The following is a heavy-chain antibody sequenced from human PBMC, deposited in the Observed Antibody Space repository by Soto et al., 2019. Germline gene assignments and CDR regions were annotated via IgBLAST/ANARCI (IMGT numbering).Heavy chain of an antibody. CDR2: ISSSSSYI. Sequence: LRLSCAASGFTFSSYSMNWVRQAPGKGLEWVSSISSSSSYIYYADSVKGRFTISRDNAKNSLYLQMNSLRAEDTAVYYCARAVVAVAGSDYWGQGTLVTVSS. CDR3: ARAVVAVAGSDY. V-gene: IGHV3-21*01. D-gene: IGHD6-19*01. J-gene: IGHJ4*02. CDR1: GFTFSSYS.